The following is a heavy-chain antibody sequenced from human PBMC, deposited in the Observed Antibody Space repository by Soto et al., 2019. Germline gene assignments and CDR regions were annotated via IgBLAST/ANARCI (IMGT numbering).Heavy chain of an antibody. D-gene: IGHD6-13*01. Sequence: QVQLQQWGAGLLKPSETLSLTCAVYGGSFSGYYWSWIRQPPGKGREWIGEINQSGGTNYNPSLNXRIXISVDTSKNQFSLKLSSVTAADTAVYYCARTYSSSWSPFDYWGQGTLVTVSS. V-gene: IGHV4-34*01. CDR2: INQSGGT. J-gene: IGHJ4*02. CDR1: GGSFSGYY. CDR3: ARTYSSSWSPFDY.